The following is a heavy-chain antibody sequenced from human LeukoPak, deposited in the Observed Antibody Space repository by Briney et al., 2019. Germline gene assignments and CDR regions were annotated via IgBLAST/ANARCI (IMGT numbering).Heavy chain of an antibody. J-gene: IGHJ6*02. V-gene: IGHV3-23*01. CDR3: ARVNCSGGSCYSRHYYGMDV. CDR2: ISGSGGST. CDR1: GFTFTDYA. Sequence: GGSLRLSCAASGFTFTDYAMTWVRQAPGKGLEWVSAISGSGGSTYYADSVKGRFTISRDNSKNTLYLQMNSLRAEDTAVYYCARVNCSGGSCYSRHYYGMDVWGQGTTVTVSS. D-gene: IGHD2-15*01.